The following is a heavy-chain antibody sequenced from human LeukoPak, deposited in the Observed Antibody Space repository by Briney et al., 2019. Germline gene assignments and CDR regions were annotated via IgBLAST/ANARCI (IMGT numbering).Heavy chain of an antibody. J-gene: IGHJ4*02. Sequence: GGSLRLSCAASGFTFSSYGMHWVRQAPGKGLEWVSAISGSGGSTYYADSVKGRFTISRDNSKNTLYLQMNSLRAEDTAVYYCAKDPFKAATWYPDFDYWGQGTLVTVSS. CDR1: GFTFSSYG. V-gene: IGHV3-23*01. CDR2: ISGSGGST. CDR3: AKDPFKAATWYPDFDY. D-gene: IGHD2-15*01.